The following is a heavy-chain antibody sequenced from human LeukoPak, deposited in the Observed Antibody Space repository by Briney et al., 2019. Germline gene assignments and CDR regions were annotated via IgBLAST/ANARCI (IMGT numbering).Heavy chain of an antibody. J-gene: IGHJ4*02. CDR2: IYYSGST. CDR1: GGSISSYY. CDR3: ARGTYLGTMIVGGEYFDY. Sequence: SETLSLTCTVSGGSISSYYWSWIRQPPGKGLEWIGYIYYSGSTNYNPSLKSRVTISVDTSKNQFSLKLSSVTAADTAVYYCARGTYLGTMIVGGEYFDYWGQGTLVTVSS. V-gene: IGHV4-59*01. D-gene: IGHD3-22*01.